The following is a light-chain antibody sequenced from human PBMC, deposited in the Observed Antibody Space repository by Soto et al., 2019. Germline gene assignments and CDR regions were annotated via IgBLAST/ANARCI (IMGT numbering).Light chain of an antibody. J-gene: IGLJ2*01. CDR1: RLGDKY. CDR2: QDT. CDR3: QAWDSSHVV. Sequence: SYELTQPPSVSVSPGQTASITCSGDRLGDKYASWYQQKPGQSPLLVIFQDTKRPSGIPERFSGSNSGNTATLTISGTQAMDEADYYCQAWDSSHVVFGGGTKLTVL. V-gene: IGLV3-1*01.